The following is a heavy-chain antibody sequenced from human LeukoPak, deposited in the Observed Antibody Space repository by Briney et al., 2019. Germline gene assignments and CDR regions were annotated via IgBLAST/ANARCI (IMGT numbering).Heavy chain of an antibody. V-gene: IGHV3-23*01. J-gene: IGHJ6*03. CDR3: AKWTGSFLDYYYYYMDV. D-gene: IGHD6-13*01. Sequence: GGSLRLSCAASGFTFSSYAMSWVRQPPGKGLEWVSAISGSGGSTYYADSVKGRFTISRDNSKNTLYLQMNSLRAEDTAVYYCAKWTGSFLDYYYYYMDVWGKGTTVTVSS. CDR2: ISGSGGST. CDR1: GFTFSSYA.